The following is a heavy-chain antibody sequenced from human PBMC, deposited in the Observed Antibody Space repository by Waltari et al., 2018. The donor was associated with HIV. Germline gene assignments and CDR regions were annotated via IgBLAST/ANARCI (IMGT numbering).Heavy chain of an antibody. Sequence: QVQLVESGGGVVQPGRSLRLSCAASGFSFSNSFMPWVPLAPGKGPEWLTFISYDGSSTYYADSVKGRFTISRDNSKNTLYLQMNSLRPEDTAVYYCVKDVGATYFDYWGQGTLVTVSS. CDR2: ISYDGSST. J-gene: IGHJ4*02. CDR3: VKDVGATYFDY. D-gene: IGHD1-26*01. V-gene: IGHV3-30*18. CDR1: GFSFSNSF.